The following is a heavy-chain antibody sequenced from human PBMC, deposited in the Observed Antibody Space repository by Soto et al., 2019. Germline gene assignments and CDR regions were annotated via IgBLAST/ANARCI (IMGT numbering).Heavy chain of an antibody. J-gene: IGHJ4*02. CDR3: AKDACGCDCYASD. CDR2: IWYDGSNK. V-gene: IGHV3-33*06. CDR1: GFTFSSNG. Sequence: QVQLVESGGGVVQPGRSLRLSCAASGFTFSSNGMHWVRQAPGKGLEWVAVIWYDGSNKYYADSVKGRFTISRDNSKNTLYLQMNSLRAEDTAVYYCAKDACGCDCYASDWGQGTLVTVSS. D-gene: IGHD2-21*02.